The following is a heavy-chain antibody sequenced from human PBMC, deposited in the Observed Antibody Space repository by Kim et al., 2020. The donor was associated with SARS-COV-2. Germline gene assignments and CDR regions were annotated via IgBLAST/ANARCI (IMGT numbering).Heavy chain of an antibody. V-gene: IGHV1-18*01. J-gene: IGHJ4*02. Sequence: ASVKVSCKASGYTFTSYGISWVRQAPGQGLEWMGWISAYNGNTNYAQKLQGRVTMTTDTSTSTAYMELRSLRSDDTAVYYCARDRTSHTYYDILTGYSDFDYWGQGRLVTVSS. D-gene: IGHD3-9*01. CDR3: ARDRTSHTYYDILTGYSDFDY. CDR2: ISAYNGNT. CDR1: GYTFTSYG.